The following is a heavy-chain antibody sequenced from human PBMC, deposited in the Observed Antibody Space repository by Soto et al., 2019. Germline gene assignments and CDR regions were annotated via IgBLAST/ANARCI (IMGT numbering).Heavy chain of an antibody. CDR1: GYTFTSYG. V-gene: IGHV1-18*01. D-gene: IGHD5-12*01. Sequence: QVQLVQSGAEVKKPGASVKVSCKASGYTFTSYGISWVRQAPGQGLEWMGWISAYNGNTNYAQKLQGRVTMTTDTSXSXAYMELRSLRSDDTAVYYCARDMAKRWLHSHRRFDYWGQGTLVTVSS. J-gene: IGHJ4*02. CDR2: ISAYNGNT. CDR3: ARDMAKRWLHSHRRFDY.